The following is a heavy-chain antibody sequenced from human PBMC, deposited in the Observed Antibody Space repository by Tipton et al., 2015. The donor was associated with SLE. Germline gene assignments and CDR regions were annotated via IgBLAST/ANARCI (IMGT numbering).Heavy chain of an antibody. CDR1: GFTFDDYA. J-gene: IGHJ6*02. V-gene: IGHV3-9*01. CDR2: ISWNSGRI. Sequence: SLRLSCAASGFTFDDYAMHWVRQAPGKGLEWVSVISWNSGRIGYADSVKGRFTISRDNAKNSLYLQMNSLRAEDTALYYCASELLPNYGMDVWGQGTTVTVSS. CDR3: ASELLPNYGMDV. D-gene: IGHD2-15*01.